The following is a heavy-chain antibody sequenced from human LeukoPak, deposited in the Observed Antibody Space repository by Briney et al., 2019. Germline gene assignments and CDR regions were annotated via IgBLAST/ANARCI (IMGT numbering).Heavy chain of an antibody. CDR1: GFTFSSYL. J-gene: IGHJ4*02. D-gene: IGHD3-22*01. CDR3: ATSSQYYYDSSGYYFLY. CDR2: IKQDGSEK. V-gene: IGHV3-7*01. Sequence: QTGGSLRLSCAASGFTFSSYLMSWVRQAPGKGLEWVANIKQDGSEKYYVDSVKGRFTISRDNAKNSLYLQMNSLRAEDTAVYYCATSSQYYYDSSGYYFLYWGQGTLVTVSS.